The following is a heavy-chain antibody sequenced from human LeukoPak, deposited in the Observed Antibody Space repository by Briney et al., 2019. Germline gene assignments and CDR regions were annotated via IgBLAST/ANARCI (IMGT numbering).Heavy chain of an antibody. J-gene: IGHJ4*02. CDR3: ARVPSAAYYDFWSGSPYYFDY. Sequence: GASVKVSCKASGYTFTSYGISWVRQAPGQGLEWMGWISAYNGNTNYAQKLQGRVTMTTDTSTSTAYMELRSLRSDDTAVYYCARVPSAAYYDFWSGSPYYFDYWGQGTLVTVSS. CDR1: GYTFTSYG. V-gene: IGHV1-18*01. CDR2: ISAYNGNT. D-gene: IGHD3-3*01.